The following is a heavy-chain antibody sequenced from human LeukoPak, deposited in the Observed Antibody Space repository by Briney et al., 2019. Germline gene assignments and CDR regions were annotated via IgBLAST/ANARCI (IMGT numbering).Heavy chain of an antibody. D-gene: IGHD6-6*01. Sequence: GGSLRLSCAASGFTFSNYWMTWVRQAPGKGLEWVANIKQDGSERYYVDSVKGRFTISRDNAKNSLFLQMNSLRAEDTAVYYCARDVSDENGSSSRIHLDSWGQGTLVSVSS. V-gene: IGHV3-7*01. CDR2: IKQDGSER. CDR1: GFTFSNYW. J-gene: IGHJ4*02. CDR3: ARDVSDENGSSSRIHLDS.